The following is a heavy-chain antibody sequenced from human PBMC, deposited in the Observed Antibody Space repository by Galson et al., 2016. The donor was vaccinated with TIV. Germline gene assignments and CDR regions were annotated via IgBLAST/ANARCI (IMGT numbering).Heavy chain of an antibody. V-gene: IGHV1-69*13. J-gene: IGHJ5*02. CDR3: AGGRGIYDSSGYFLFDH. CDR1: GVTFGYFA. CDR2: IVPMFGTT. Sequence: SVKVSCKASGVTFGYFAFSWVRQAPGQGLEWMGGIVPMFGTTNYAQKFQGRVTISADESTTTAYLELSSLRSEDTAVYYCAGGRGIYDSSGYFLFDHWGQGTLVTVSS. D-gene: IGHD3-22*01.